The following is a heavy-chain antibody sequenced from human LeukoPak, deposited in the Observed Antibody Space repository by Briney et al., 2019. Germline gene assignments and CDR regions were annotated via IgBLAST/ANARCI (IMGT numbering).Heavy chain of an antibody. D-gene: IGHD3-10*01. CDR1: RYTFTGYY. CDR2: INPNSGGT. Sequence: ASVKVSCKASRYTFTGYYMHWVRHAPGQGLEWMGRINPNSGGTNYAQKFQGRVTMTRDTSISTAYMELSRPRSDDTAVYYCARAPYGSGSYYKGDYWGQGTLVTVSS. CDR3: ARAPYGSGSYYKGDY. J-gene: IGHJ4*02. V-gene: IGHV1-2*06.